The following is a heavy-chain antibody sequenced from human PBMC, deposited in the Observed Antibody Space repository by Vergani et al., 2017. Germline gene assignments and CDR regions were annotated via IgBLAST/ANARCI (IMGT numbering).Heavy chain of an antibody. CDR1: GYSISNGYH. V-gene: IGHV4-59*13. CDR2: IYSTGST. D-gene: IGHD3-9*01. J-gene: IGHJ6*02. CDR3: ARVMYRDEASTGYRLEGMDI. Sequence: QVQLQESGPGLLKPSETLSLTCTVSGYSISNGYHWSWIRQSPGKGLEWIGYIYSTGSTNYNPSLNSRVTMSVDTSKNQFSLKLRSVTAADTAVYFCARVMYRDEASTGYRLEGMDIWGQGTTVTISS.